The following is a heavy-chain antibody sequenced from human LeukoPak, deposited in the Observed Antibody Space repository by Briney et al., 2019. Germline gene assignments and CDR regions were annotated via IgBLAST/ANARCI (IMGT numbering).Heavy chain of an antibody. Sequence: LGGSLRLSCAASGFTFSSYGMHWVRQAPGKGLEWVATVLYDGGNKYYAESVKGRFTIPRDNSKNTLFLQIDSLRGDDTAVYYCAKEGVAAAGPFDYWGQGTLVTVSS. D-gene: IGHD2-15*01. CDR1: GFTFSSYG. CDR2: VLYDGGNK. CDR3: AKEGVAAAGPFDY. V-gene: IGHV3-30*18. J-gene: IGHJ4*02.